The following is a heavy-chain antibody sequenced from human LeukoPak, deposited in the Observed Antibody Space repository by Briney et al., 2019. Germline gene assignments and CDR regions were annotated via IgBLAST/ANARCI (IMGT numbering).Heavy chain of an antibody. CDR1: GFTFSNYW. J-gene: IGHJ3*02. D-gene: IGHD3-22*01. V-gene: IGHV3-7*05. CDR2: IKGDGSEK. CDR3: AGDSNYYDKGAYYDAFDM. Sequence: PGGSLRLSCAASGFTFSNYWMTWVRQAPGKGLEWVTNIKGDGSEKYYVDSAKGRFTISRDNAKNSLYLQMNSLRDEDTAVYYCAGDSNYYDKGAYYDAFDMWGQGTMVTVSS.